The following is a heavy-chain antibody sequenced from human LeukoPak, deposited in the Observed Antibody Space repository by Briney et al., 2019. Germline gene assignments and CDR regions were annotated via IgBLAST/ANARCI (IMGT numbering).Heavy chain of an antibody. Sequence: SETLSLTCTVSGGSISSYYWSWIRQPPGKGLEWIGYIYYSGSTNYNPSLKSRVTISVDTSKNQFSLKLSSVTAADTAVYYCARVGFGNTPHPIDYWGQGTLVTVSS. D-gene: IGHD4-23*01. CDR3: ARVGFGNTPHPIDY. CDR2: IYYSGST. CDR1: GGSISSYY. V-gene: IGHV4-59*08. J-gene: IGHJ4*02.